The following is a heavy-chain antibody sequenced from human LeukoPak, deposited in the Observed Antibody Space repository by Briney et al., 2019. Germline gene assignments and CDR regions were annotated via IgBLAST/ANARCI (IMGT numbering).Heavy chain of an antibody. CDR3: AELGITMIGGV. D-gene: IGHD3-10*02. CDR1: GFNFTGYW. J-gene: IGHJ6*04. CDR2: LYSDGRSL. V-gene: IGHV3-74*03. Sequence: GGSLRLSCAGSGFNFTGYWMHWVRQAPGKGLEWISRLYSDGRSLTYADSVMGRFTISRDNAKNMLYLQMNSLRAEDTAVYYCAELGITMIGGVWGKGTTVTISS.